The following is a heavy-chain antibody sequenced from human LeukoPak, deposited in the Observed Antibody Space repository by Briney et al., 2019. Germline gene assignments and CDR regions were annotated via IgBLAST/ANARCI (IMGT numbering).Heavy chain of an antibody. D-gene: IGHD5-18*01. CDR2: ISSDGSSS. CDR1: GFTFSSSW. V-gene: IGHV3-74*01. J-gene: IGHJ4*02. Sequence: GGSLRLSCEASGFTFSSSWMHWVSQAPGKGLVWVSRISSDGSSSSYADSVKGRFTISRDNAKNTLSLQMNSLRAEDTAVYYCARSSGYGYDYWGQGTLVTVSS. CDR3: ARSSGYGYDY.